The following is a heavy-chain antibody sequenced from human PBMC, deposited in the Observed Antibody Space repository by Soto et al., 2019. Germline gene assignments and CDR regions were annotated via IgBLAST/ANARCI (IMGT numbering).Heavy chain of an antibody. D-gene: IGHD1-20*01. V-gene: IGHV1-24*01. CDR1: GYTLTELS. Sequence: ASVKVSCKVSGYTLTELSMHWVRQAPGKGLEWMGGFDPEDGETIYAQKFQGRVTMTEDTSTDTAYMELSSLRSEDTAVYYCANLYNWNDDAFDIWGRVTMVTVSS. J-gene: IGHJ3*02. CDR3: ANLYNWNDDAFDI. CDR2: FDPEDGET.